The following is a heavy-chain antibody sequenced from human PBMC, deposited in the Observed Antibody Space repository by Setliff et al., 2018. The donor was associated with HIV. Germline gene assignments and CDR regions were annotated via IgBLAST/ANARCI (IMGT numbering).Heavy chain of an antibody. D-gene: IGHD6-6*01. V-gene: IGHV5-51*01. CDR3: ARWGAARPYYFDY. Sequence: GESLKISCKVSEYSFTSYWIGWVRQMPWKGPEWMGIIHPRDSDTRYSPSFQGQVTISADKSISTAYLQWSRLKASDTAMYYCARWGAARPYYFDYWGQGTLVTVSS. CDR1: EYSFTSYW. J-gene: IGHJ4*02. CDR2: IHPRDSDT.